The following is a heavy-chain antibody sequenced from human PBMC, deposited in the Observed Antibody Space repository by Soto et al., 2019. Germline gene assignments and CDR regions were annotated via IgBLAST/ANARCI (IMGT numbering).Heavy chain of an antibody. Sequence: QVQLQQWGAGLLKTSETLSLTCAVYGGSFSGYYWSWIRQPPGKGLEWIGEINHSGSTNYNPSLKSRVTISVDTSKNQFSLKLSSVTAADTAVYYCARGGIAAANFDYWGQGTLVTVSS. CDR2: INHSGST. J-gene: IGHJ4*02. CDR1: GGSFSGYY. V-gene: IGHV4-34*01. D-gene: IGHD6-13*01. CDR3: ARGGIAAANFDY.